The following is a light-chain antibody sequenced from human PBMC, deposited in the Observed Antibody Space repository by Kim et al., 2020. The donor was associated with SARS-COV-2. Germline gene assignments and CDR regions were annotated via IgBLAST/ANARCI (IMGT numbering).Light chain of an antibody. V-gene: IGKV3D-7*01. CDR2: GTS. CDR1: QSDSSSY. Sequence: GERITLSGRASQSDSSSYLTWYQQKPGQAPRRLIFGTSTRATGIPARFSGSGSGTDFTLTISSLQPEDFAVYYCQQDYNLYTFGQGTKLEI. J-gene: IGKJ2*01. CDR3: QQDYNLYT.